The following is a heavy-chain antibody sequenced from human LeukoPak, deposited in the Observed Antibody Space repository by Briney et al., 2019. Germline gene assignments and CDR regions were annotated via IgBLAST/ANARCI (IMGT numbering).Heavy chain of an antibody. CDR1: GGSISRHY. D-gene: IGHD2-8*01. Sequence: PSETLSLTCTVSGGSISRHYWSWIRQPPGKGLEWIGYIYYSGSTHYSPSLESRVTISVDTSKNQFSLKLTSVAAADTAVYYCARDLRECTDGECYHRLDYWGQGSLVTVSS. J-gene: IGHJ4*02. CDR3: ARDLRECTDGECYHRLDY. V-gene: IGHV4-59*11. CDR2: IYYSGST.